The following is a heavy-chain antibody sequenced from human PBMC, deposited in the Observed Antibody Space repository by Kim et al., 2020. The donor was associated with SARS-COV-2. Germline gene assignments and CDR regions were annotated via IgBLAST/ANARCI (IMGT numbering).Heavy chain of an antibody. D-gene: IGHD6-13*01. Sequence: IYYADSVKGRFTISRDNAKNSLYLQMSSLRAEDTAVYYCARVGYGSSWYDYWGQGTLVTVSS. V-gene: IGHV3-21*01. CDR2: I. J-gene: IGHJ4*02. CDR3: ARVGYGSSWYDY.